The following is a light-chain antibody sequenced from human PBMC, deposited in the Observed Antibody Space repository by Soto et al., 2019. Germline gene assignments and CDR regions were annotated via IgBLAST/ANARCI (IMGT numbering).Light chain of an antibody. CDR2: WAS. Sequence: DIVMTQSPDSLAVSLGERATINCKSSQSILYSSNNKNYLPWYHQKPGQPPKLLICWASTRESGVPDRLSGSGSGTDFTLTISSLRAEDVALYYCQQYYTGPFTFGPGPRWIS. CDR3: QQYYTGPFT. V-gene: IGKV4-1*01. J-gene: IGKJ3*01. CDR1: QSILYSSNNKNY.